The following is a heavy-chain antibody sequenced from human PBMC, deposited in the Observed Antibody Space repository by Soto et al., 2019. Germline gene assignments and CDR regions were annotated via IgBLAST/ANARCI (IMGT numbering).Heavy chain of an antibody. Sequence: GESLRISCKGFGYTFSGSCIGCVRQIPGQGLEWMGIIYPGDSDTRYSPSFRGQVSISADKSANVAYLQWSSLKASDTAVYYCARAPTGTSNPYHFDFWGQGTLVTVSS. CDR1: GYTFSGSC. V-gene: IGHV5-51*01. J-gene: IGHJ4*02. D-gene: IGHD1-7*01. CDR2: IYPGDSDT. CDR3: ARAPTGTSNPYHFDF.